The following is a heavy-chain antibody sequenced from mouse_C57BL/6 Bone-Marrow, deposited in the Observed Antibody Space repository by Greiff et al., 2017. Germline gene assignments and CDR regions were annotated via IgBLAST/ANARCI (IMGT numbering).Heavy chain of an antibody. CDR2: ISGGGGNT. CDR3: SRQVTTVLATKYFDV. D-gene: IGHD1-1*01. J-gene: IGHJ1*03. Sequence: DVQLQESGGGLAKPGGSLKLSCAASGFTFSSYTMSWVRQTPEKRLQWVAAISGGGGNTYYPDRVKGRFTFSRDNDKNILYLQMSSLRSEDTALYYCSRQVTTVLATKYFDVWGTAATVTVSS. CDR1: GFTFSSYT. V-gene: IGHV5-9*01.